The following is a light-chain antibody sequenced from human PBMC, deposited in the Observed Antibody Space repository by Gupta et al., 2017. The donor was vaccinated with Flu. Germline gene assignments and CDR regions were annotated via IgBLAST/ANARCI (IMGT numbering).Light chain of an antibody. CDR1: VLAKKY. V-gene: IGLV3-27*01. Sequence: PGKTARITCSGDVLAKKYARWFQQKPGQAPVLVIYKDSGRPSGIPERFSGSSSGTTVTLTISGAQVEDEADYYCYSAADNTRWVFGGGTKLTVL. CDR3: YSAADNTRWV. CDR2: KDS. J-gene: IGLJ3*02.